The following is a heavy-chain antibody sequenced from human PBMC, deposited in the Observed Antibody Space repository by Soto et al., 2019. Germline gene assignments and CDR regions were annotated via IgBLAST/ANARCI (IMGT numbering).Heavy chain of an antibody. J-gene: IGHJ4*02. CDR2: IIPIFGTA. CDR3: ARTTGYGSGSYYAY. D-gene: IGHD3-10*01. Sequence: SVKVSCKASGGTFSSYGISWVRHAPGQGLEWMGGIIPIFGTANYAQKFQGRVTITADESTSTAYMELSSLRSEDTAVYYCARTTGYGSGSYYAYWGQGTLVTVSS. CDR1: GGTFSSYG. V-gene: IGHV1-69*13.